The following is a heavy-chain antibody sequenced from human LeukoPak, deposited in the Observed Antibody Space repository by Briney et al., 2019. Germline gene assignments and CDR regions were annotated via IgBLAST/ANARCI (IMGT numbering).Heavy chain of an antibody. CDR2: IYYSGST. CDR1: GGSISSYY. V-gene: IGHV4-59*01. J-gene: IGHJ4*02. CDR3: ARESEGYFDY. Sequence: SETLSLTCTVSGGSISSYYWSWIRQPPGKGLEWIGYIYYSGSTNYNPSLKSRVTISVDTSKNQFSLKLSSVTAADTAVYYCARESEGYFDYWGQGTLVTVSS.